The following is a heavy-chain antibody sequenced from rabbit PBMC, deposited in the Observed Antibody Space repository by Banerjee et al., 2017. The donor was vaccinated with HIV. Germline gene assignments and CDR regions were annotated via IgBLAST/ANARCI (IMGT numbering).Heavy chain of an antibody. V-gene: IGHV1S45*01. Sequence: QEQLVESGGGLVQPGGSLKLSCKASGFDFSSYGVSWVRQAPGKGLEWIACIYGGSSGSTWYASWAKGRFTISKTSSTTVTLHMTSLTAADTATYFCARHGGDYYYPYYFNFWGPGTLVTVS. D-gene: IGHD2-1*01. CDR3: ARHGGDYYYPYYFNF. CDR1: GFDFSSYG. J-gene: IGHJ4*01. CDR2: IYGGSSGST.